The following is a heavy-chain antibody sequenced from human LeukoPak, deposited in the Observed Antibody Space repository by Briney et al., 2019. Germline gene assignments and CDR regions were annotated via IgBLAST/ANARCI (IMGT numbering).Heavy chain of an antibody. CDR1: GYTLTSYD. CDR3: ARGEIEALFFSSGYSSGWSTYNMDV. D-gene: IGHD6-19*01. V-gene: IGHV1-8*03. Sequence: ASVKVSCKASGYTLTSYDINWVRQATGQGLEWMGWMNPNSGNTGYAQKFQGRVTITRNTSISTAYMELSSLRSEDTAVYYCARGEIEALFFSSGYSSGWSTYNMDVWGKGTTVTVSS. CDR2: MNPNSGNT. J-gene: IGHJ6*03.